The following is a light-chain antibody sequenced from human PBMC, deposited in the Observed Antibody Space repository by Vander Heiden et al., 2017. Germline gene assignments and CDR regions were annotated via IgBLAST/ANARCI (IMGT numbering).Light chain of an antibody. CDR1: QGIRND. V-gene: IGKV1-6*01. Sequence: IQTPQSASSLSASVGDRVIITCRESQGIRNDLGWYQQRPGKAPKLLIYAASSLQTGVPLRFSGSGSGTDFTLTISSLQAEDVATYYCLQDYSYPRTFGQGTKVEIK. J-gene: IGKJ1*01. CDR2: AAS. CDR3: LQDYSYPRT.